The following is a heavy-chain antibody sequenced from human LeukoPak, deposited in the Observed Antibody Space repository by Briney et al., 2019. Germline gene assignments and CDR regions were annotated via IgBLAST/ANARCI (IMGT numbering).Heavy chain of an antibody. CDR2: IYYSGST. D-gene: IGHD2-2*01. V-gene: IGHV4-59*08. CDR3: ARSPGYHPDY. J-gene: IGHJ4*02. CDR1: GGSISSYY. Sequence: PSETLYLTCTVSGGSISSYYWSWIRQPPGKGLEWIGYIYYSGSTNYNPSLKSRVTISVDTSKNQFSLKLSSVTAADTAVYYCARSPGYHPDYWGQGTLVTVSS.